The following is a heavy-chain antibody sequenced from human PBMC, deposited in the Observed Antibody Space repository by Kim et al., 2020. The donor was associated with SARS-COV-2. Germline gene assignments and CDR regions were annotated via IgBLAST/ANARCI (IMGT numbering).Heavy chain of an antibody. Sequence: GGSLRLSCAASGFTFSSYGMHWVRQAPGKGLEWVAVIWYDGSNKYYADSVKGRFTISRDNSKNTLYLQMNSLRAEDTAVYYCARDTPYSYGSTVFDYWGQGTLVTVSS. CDR1: GFTFSSYG. D-gene: IGHD5-18*01. CDR3: ARDTPYSYGSTVFDY. J-gene: IGHJ4*02. CDR2: IWYDGSNK. V-gene: IGHV3-33*01.